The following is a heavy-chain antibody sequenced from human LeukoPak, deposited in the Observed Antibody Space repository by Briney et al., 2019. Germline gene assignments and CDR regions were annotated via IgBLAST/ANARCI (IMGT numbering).Heavy chain of an antibody. Sequence: SVKISCKASGGTFSSYAISWVRQAPGQGLEWMGGIIPIFGTANYAQKFQGRVTITADKSTSTAYMELSSLRSEDTAVYYCARGGDSDAFDIWGQGTMVTVSS. CDR2: IIPIFGTA. J-gene: IGHJ3*02. V-gene: IGHV1-69*06. CDR3: ARGGDSDAFDI. CDR1: GGTFSSYA. D-gene: IGHD2-21*02.